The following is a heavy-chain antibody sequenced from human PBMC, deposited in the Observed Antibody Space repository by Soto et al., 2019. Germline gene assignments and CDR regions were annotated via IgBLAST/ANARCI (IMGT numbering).Heavy chain of an antibody. Sequence: EVQLLESGGGLVRPGGSLRLSCAASGFTFSSYAMSWVRQAPGKGLEWVSSMSGSGGRTYYADSVKGRFTISRDNSKNTVYLQMNSVRPEDTAVYYCGKEPFNVPGESSLFDPWGQGTLVTVSS. CDR1: GFTFSSYA. D-gene: IGHD3-10*02. CDR2: MSGSGGRT. V-gene: IGHV3-23*01. J-gene: IGHJ5*02. CDR3: GKEPFNVPGESSLFDP.